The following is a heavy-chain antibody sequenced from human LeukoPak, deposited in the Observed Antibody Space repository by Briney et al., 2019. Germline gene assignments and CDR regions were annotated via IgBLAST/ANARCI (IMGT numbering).Heavy chain of an antibody. D-gene: IGHD3-9*01. CDR1: GGSISSGGYS. V-gene: IGHV4-30-2*01. CDR3: ARLTVLRYDFDY. Sequence: PSETLSLTCAVSGGSISSGGYSWSWIRQPPGKGLEWIGYIYHSGSTYYNPSLKSRVTISVDRSKNQFSLKLSSVTAADTAVYYCARLTVLRYDFDYWGQGTLVTVSS. CDR2: IYHSGST. J-gene: IGHJ4*02.